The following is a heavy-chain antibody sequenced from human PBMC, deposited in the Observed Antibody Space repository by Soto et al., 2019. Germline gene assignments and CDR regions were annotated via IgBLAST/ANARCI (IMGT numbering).Heavy chain of an antibody. Sequence: PGGSLRLSCAASGFTFDDYTMHWVRQAPGKGLEWVSLISWDGGSTYYADYVKGRFNISRDNSKNSLFLQMNSLRTEDTALYYCAKDRDILTGYGWGYYFDYWGQGT. V-gene: IGHV3-43*01. CDR2: ISWDGGST. CDR3: AKDRDILTGYGWGYYFDY. D-gene: IGHD3-9*01. J-gene: IGHJ4*02. CDR1: GFTFDDYT.